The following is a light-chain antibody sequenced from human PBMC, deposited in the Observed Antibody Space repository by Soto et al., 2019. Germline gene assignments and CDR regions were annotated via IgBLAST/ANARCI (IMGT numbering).Light chain of an antibody. CDR1: QIVSSSY. Sequence: EIVLTQSPGTLSLSPGERATLSCRASQIVSSSYLAWYQQKPGQAPRLLIYGASSRATGIPDRFSGSGSGTDFTLTISRLEPEDFVVYHCQQYGSSPGTFGQGTKVEIK. J-gene: IGKJ1*01. V-gene: IGKV3-20*01. CDR2: GAS. CDR3: QQYGSSPGT.